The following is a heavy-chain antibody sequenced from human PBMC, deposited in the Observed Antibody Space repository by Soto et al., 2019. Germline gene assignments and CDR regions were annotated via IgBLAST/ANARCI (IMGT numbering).Heavy chain of an antibody. V-gene: IGHV1-18*04. Sequence: QVHLVQSGAEVRKPGTSVKVSCKASGHTFTSYGISWVRQAPGQGLEWMGWISGDTGDTNYAQTLQGRVTMTTEASTNTADMELRSLTSDDTAGYYCATTHLYGSGIHYPFAFDIGGQGTLVTVSS. CDR2: ISGDTGDT. CDR3: ATTHLYGSGIHYPFAFDI. D-gene: IGHD3-10*01. CDR1: GHTFTSYG. J-gene: IGHJ3*02.